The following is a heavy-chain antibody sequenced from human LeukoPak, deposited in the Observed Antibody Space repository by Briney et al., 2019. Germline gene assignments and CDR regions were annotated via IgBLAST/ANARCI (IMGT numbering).Heavy chain of an antibody. J-gene: IGHJ4*02. CDR1: GGSFSGYY. CDR2: INHSGST. D-gene: IGHD3-10*01. CDR3: ARALSRGVAVGY. V-gene: IGHV4-34*01. Sequence: SETLSLTCAVYGGSFSGYYWSWIRQPPGKGLEWIGEINHSGSTNYNPSLKSRVTISVDTSKNQFSLKLSSVTAADTAVYYCARALSRGVAVGYWGQGTLVTVSS.